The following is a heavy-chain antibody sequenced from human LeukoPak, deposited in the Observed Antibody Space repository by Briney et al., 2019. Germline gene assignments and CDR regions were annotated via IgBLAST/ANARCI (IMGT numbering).Heavy chain of an antibody. CDR1: GFIFSGYW. CDR2: INKDGSSA. D-gene: IGHD2-2*01. J-gene: IGHJ4*02. CDR3: ARGCSGTNCRPFDH. V-gene: IGHV3-74*01. Sequence: QTGGSLRLSCAGSGFIFSGYWMHWVRQAPGKGLVWVSRINKDGSSATYADSVKGRFTISRDNAKNTLYVQMNSLRAEDTAVYYCARGCSGTNCRPFDHWGQGTLVTVSS.